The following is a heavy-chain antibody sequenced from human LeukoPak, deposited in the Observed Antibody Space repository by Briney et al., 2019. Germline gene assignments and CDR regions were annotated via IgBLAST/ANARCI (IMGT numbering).Heavy chain of an antibody. CDR1: GYTFTSYD. D-gene: IGHD4-17*01. CDR3: ARDVHGDYGSGWFDP. V-gene: IGHV1-8*01. Sequence: ASVKVSCKASGYTFTSYDINWVRQATGQGLEWMGWMNPNSGNTGYAQKFQGRVTMTKDESTRTVYLELTSLTSDDTAVYYCARDVHGDYGSGWFDPWGQGTLVSVSS. J-gene: IGHJ5*02. CDR2: MNPNSGNT.